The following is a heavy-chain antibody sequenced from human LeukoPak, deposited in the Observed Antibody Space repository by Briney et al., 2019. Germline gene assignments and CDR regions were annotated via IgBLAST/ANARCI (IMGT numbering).Heavy chain of an antibody. CDR2: IYYSGST. V-gene: IGHV4-59*01. J-gene: IGHJ6*03. CDR1: GGSFSSYY. Sequence: SGTLSLTCAVYGGSFSSYYWSWIRQPPGKGLEWIGYIYYSGSTNYNPSLKSRVTISVDTSKNQFSLKLSSVTAADTAVYYCARAPTWSRYYYYMDVWGKGTTVTISS. D-gene: IGHD2-15*01. CDR3: ARAPTWSRYYYYMDV.